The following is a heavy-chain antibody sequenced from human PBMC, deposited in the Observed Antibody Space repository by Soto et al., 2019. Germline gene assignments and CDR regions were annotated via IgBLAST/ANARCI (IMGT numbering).Heavy chain of an antibody. CDR3: AKDEYVSGWYVAFYVDS. CDR2: ISGSGADT. D-gene: IGHD6-13*01. Sequence: EVQLLESGGGLVQPGGSLRLSCAASGFTFSSYAMSWVRQAPGKGLEWVSAISGSGADTYYADSVKGRFTISRDKSKSTLYLQMDSLRAEDTALYYCAKDEYVSGWYVAFYVDSWGQGTLVTVSS. V-gene: IGHV3-23*01. J-gene: IGHJ4*02. CDR1: GFTFSSYA.